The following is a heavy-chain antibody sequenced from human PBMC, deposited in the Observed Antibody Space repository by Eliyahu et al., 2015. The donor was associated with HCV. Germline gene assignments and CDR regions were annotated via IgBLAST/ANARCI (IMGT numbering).Heavy chain of an antibody. D-gene: IGHD7-27*01. J-gene: IGHJ6*02. CDR3: ARDLVVAELGGGMDV. V-gene: IGHV4-31*03. Sequence: QVQLQESGPGLVKPSQTLSLTCTVSGXSISXXGYYWSWIRQHPGKGLEWIGYIYYSGSTYYNPSLKSRVTISVDTSKNQFSLKLSSVTAADTAVYYCARDLVVAELGGGMDVWGQGTTVTVSS. CDR1: GXSISXXGYY. CDR2: IYYSGST.